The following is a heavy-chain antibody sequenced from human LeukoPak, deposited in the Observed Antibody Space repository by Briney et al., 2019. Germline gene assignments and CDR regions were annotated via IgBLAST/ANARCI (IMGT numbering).Heavy chain of an antibody. J-gene: IGHJ4*02. D-gene: IGHD3-22*01. Sequence: GGSLRLSCAASGFTFNTYVMNWVRQAPGKGLEWVSTISGTGGNTYYADSVKGRFTISRDNSKNTLYLQMNSLRAEDTAVYYRAKDRSYYDSSGYNWGQGTLVTVSS. CDR3: AKDRSYYDSSGYN. CDR1: GFTFNTYV. CDR2: ISGTGGNT. V-gene: IGHV3-23*01.